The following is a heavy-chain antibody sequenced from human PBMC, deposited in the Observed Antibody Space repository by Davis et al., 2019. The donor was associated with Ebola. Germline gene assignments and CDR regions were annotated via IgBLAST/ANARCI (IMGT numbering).Heavy chain of an antibody. CDR2: INPYNGDT. D-gene: IGHD1-14*01. Sequence: ASVQVTCKASAYTFSNFGISWVRQAPGQGLEWMGWINPYNGDTKYAQKLQGRVTMTTDTSTTTAYMELRSLRSDDTAVYYCARDNRYNWFDPWGQGTLVTVSS. CDR1: AYTFSNFG. V-gene: IGHV1-18*01. CDR3: ARDNRYNWFDP. J-gene: IGHJ5*02.